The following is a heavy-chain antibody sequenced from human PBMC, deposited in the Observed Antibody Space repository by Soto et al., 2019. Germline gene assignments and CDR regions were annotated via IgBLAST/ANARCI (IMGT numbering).Heavy chain of an antibody. CDR1: GGSISSGGYY. CDR3: ARVVTDRYGSSFNWFDP. CDR2: IYYSGST. Sequence: SETLSLTCTVSGGSISSGGYYWSWIRQHPGKGLEWIGYIYYSGSTYYNPSLKSRVTISVDTSKNQFSLKLSSVTAADTAVYYCARVVTDRYGSSFNWFDPRGQGTLVTVSS. V-gene: IGHV4-31*03. J-gene: IGHJ5*02. D-gene: IGHD6-13*01.